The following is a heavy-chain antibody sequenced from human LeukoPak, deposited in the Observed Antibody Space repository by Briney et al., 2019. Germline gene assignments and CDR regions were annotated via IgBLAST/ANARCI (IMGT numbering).Heavy chain of an antibody. CDR2: ISGDGDYI. V-gene: IGHV3-23*01. CDR3: AQVALAGGYYDF. J-gene: IGHJ4*02. D-gene: IGHD3-10*01. Sequence: GGSLRPSCAASGITFRNYAINWVRQAPGKGLEYVSAISGDGDYIYYADSVEGRFTLSRDNSKNTLYMQMNGLRAEDTAVYYCAQVALAGGYYDFWGQGTLVTVS. CDR1: GITFRNYA.